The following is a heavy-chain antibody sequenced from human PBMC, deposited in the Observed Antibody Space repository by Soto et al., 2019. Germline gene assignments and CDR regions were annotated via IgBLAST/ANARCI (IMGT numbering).Heavy chain of an antibody. D-gene: IGHD6-6*01. CDR1: GYTFTGYY. V-gene: IGHV1-2*02. CDR2: INPKNGDT. J-gene: IGHJ4*02. CDR3: VTGDHLVR. Sequence: ASVKVSCKTSGYTFTGYYLNWVPQAPGRGLEWVGWINPKNGDTNNAQKFQGRVTMTTDTSISTGYMELSGLKSDDTAVYYCVTGDHLVRWGQGTRVTVSS.